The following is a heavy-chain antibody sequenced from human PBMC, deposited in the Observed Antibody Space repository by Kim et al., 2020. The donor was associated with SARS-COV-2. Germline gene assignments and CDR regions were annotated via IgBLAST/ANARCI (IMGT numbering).Heavy chain of an antibody. CDR2: IWYDGSNK. CDR3: ARDSRMWYFDL. CDR1: GFTFSSYG. V-gene: IGHV3-33*01. Sequence: GGSLRLSCAASGFTFSSYGMHWVRQAPGKGLEWVAVIWYDGSNKYYADSVKGRFTISRDNSKNTLYLQMNSLRAEDTAVYYCARDSRMWYFDLWGRGTLVTVSS. J-gene: IGHJ2*01. D-gene: IGHD2-8*01.